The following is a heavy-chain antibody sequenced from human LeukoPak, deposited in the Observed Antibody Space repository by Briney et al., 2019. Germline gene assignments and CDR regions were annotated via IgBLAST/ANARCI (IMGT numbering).Heavy chain of an antibody. CDR3: ARSAGEYDSSGYYFPDY. CDR2: IIPIFGTA. CDR1: GYTFTSYA. Sequence: GASVKVSCKASGYTFTSYAMNWVRQAPGQGLEWMGGIIPIFGTANYAQKFQGRVTITADESTSTAYMELSSLRSEDTAVYYCARSAGEYDSSGYYFPDYWGQGTLVTVSS. J-gene: IGHJ4*02. D-gene: IGHD3-22*01. V-gene: IGHV1-69*13.